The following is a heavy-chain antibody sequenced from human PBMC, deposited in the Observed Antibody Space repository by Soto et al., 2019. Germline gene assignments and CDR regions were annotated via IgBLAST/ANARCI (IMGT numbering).Heavy chain of an antibody. CDR2: ISYDGSNK. V-gene: IGHV3-30*18. J-gene: IGHJ4*02. Sequence: QVQLVESGGGVVQPGRSLRLSCAASGFTFSSYGMHWVRQAPGKGLEWVAVISYDGSNKYYADSVKGRFTISRDNSKNTLYLQMNSLRAEDTVVYYCAKDGGRMATIYFVDYWGQGTLVTVSS. CDR1: GFTFSSYG. D-gene: IGHD5-12*01. CDR3: AKDGGRMATIYFVDY.